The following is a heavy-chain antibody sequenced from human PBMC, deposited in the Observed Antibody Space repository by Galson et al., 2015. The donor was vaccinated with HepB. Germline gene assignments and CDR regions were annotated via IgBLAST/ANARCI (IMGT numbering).Heavy chain of an antibody. J-gene: IGHJ4*02. CDR3: ARDRTGTARRSPLGY. V-gene: IGHV3-33*01. CDR2: IWYDGSNK. CDR1: GFTFSSYG. Sequence: SLRLSCAASGFTFSSYGMHWVRQAPGKGLEWVAVIWYDGSNKYYADSVKGRFTISRDSSKNTLYLQMNSLRAEDTAVYYCARDRTGTARRSPLGYWGQGTLVTVSS. D-gene: IGHD1-1*01.